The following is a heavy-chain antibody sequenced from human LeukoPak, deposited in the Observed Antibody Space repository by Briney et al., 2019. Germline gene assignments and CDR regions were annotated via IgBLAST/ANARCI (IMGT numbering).Heavy chain of an antibody. Sequence: SVKVSCKASGYTFTSYGISWVRQAPGQGLEWMGRIIPILGIANYAQKFQGRVTITADKSTSTAYMELSSLRSEDTAVYYCARGHMAYDYGVGRAFDIWGQGTMVTVSS. J-gene: IGHJ3*02. V-gene: IGHV1-69*04. CDR3: ARGHMAYDYGVGRAFDI. CDR1: GYTFTSYG. D-gene: IGHD4-17*01. CDR2: IIPILGIA.